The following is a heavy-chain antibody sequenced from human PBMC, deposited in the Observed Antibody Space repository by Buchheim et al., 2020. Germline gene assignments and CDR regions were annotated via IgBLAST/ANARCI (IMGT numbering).Heavy chain of an antibody. Sequence: QVQLVESGGGVVQPGRSLRLSCAASGFTFSSYAMHWVRQAPGKGLEWVAATSYDGSNKYYVDSVKGRFTISRDNSKNTLYLQMNSLRVDDTAVYYCARGSGSYSVPPHYWGHGTL. CDR3: ARGSGSYSVPPHY. V-gene: IGHV3-30*04. J-gene: IGHJ4*01. CDR2: TSYDGSNK. CDR1: GFTFSSYA. D-gene: IGHD1-26*01.